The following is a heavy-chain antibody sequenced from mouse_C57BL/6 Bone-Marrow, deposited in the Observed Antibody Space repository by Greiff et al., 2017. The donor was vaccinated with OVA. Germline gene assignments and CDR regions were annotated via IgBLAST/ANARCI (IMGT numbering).Heavy chain of an antibody. CDR3: ASPITTALPFAY. D-gene: IGHD1-1*01. Sequence: QVQLKQPGTELVKPGASVKLSCKASGYTFTSYWMHWVKQRPGQGLEWIGNINPSNGGTNYNEKFKSKATLTVDKSSSTAYMQLSSLTSEDSAVYYCASPITTALPFAYWGQGTLVTVSA. CDR1: GYTFTSYW. V-gene: IGHV1-53*01. CDR2: INPSNGGT. J-gene: IGHJ3*01.